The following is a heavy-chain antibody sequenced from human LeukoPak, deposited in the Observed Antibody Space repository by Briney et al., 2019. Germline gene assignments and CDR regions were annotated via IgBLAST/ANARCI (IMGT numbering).Heavy chain of an antibody. CDR1: GYTFTSYG. CDR3: ARLRGWSGWYTYYYGMDV. CDR2: ISAYNGNT. Sequence: GASVKVSCKASGYTFTSYGISWVRQAPGQGLEWMGWISAYNGNTNYAQKLQGGVTMTTDTSTSTAYMELRSLRSDDTAVYYCARLRGWSGWYTYYYGMDVWGQGTTVTVSS. J-gene: IGHJ6*02. V-gene: IGHV1-18*01. D-gene: IGHD6-19*01.